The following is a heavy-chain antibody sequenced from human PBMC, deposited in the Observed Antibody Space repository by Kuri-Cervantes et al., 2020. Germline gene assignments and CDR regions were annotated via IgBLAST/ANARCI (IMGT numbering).Heavy chain of an antibody. D-gene: IGHD6-13*01. V-gene: IGHV3-23*01. J-gene: IGHJ4*02. Sequence: GESLKISCAASGFAFSSSAMTWVRQAPQKGLEWVSSISGSGGDTYYADSVKGRFTISRDNSKNTLYLQMNSLRAEDTAVYYCARVSLAAADSDYWGQGTLVTVSS. CDR3: ARVSLAAADSDY. CDR2: ISGSGGDT. CDR1: GFAFSSSA.